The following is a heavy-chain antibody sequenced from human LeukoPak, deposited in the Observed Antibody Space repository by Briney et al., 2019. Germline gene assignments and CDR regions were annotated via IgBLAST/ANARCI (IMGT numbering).Heavy chain of an antibody. J-gene: IGHJ4*02. CDR3: ARHPSYNFWTTYSYYFDY. D-gene: IGHD3-3*01. CDR1: GYSFTSYW. CDR2: INPGDSDP. Sequence: GESLKISCKGSGYSFTSYWIGWVRQMPGKGLEWMGIINPGDSDPRYSPSFQGQVTISVDTSISTACLQWSSLKASDTAMYYCARHPSYNFWTTYSYYFDYWGQGTLVTVSS. V-gene: IGHV5-51*01.